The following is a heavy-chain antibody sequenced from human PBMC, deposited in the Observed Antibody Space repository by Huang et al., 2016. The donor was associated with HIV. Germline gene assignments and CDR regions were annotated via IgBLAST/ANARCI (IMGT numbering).Heavy chain of an antibody. CDR2: ISVYKGDT. Sequence: QVQLVQSGAEVKKPGASVKVSCEASNYNFGSHGISWVRQAPGQGLEWMGLISVYKGDTKYAQKCQGRVTMTRETSTRTAYMELTSLRFDDTAVYYCARSGFGVVITTTLDYYYMDVWGTGTTVTVSS. J-gene: IGHJ6*03. CDR1: NYNFGSHG. D-gene: IGHD3-3*01. CDR3: ARSGFGVVITTTLDYYYMDV. V-gene: IGHV1-18*01.